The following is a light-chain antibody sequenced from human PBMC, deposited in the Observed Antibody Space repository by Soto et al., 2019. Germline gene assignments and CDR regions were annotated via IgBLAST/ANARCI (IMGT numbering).Light chain of an antibody. CDR2: EVR. V-gene: IGLV2-14*01. J-gene: IGLJ1*01. CDR3: SAYTSSTTYV. Sequence: QSALTQPASVSGSPGQSITISCTGTSSDVGAKNYVSWYQQHPAKAPKLMIYEVRNRPSGVSNRFSGSKSGHTASLTISGLQAEDEAEYYCSAYTSSTTYVFGTGTKLTVL. CDR1: SSDVGAKNY.